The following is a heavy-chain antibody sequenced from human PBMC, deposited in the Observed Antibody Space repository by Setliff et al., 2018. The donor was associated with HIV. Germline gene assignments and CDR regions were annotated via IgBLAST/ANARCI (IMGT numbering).Heavy chain of an antibody. CDR3: ARFCPGGCSGGSW. J-gene: IGHJ4*02. CDR2: TNPNSEAT. V-gene: IGHV1-2*02. CDR1: GYTFSDSY. D-gene: IGHD2-15*01. Sequence: ASVKVSCKASGYTFSDSYMYWVRQAPGQGLECLGWTNPNSEATNYAQKFQGRVTMTRDTSISTAYMELSRLTSDDTAVYYCARFCPGGCSGGSWWGQGTLVTVSS.